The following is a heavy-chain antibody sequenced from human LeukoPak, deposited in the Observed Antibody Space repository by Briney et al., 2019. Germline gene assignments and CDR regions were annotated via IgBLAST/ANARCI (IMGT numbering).Heavy chain of an antibody. CDR2: INHSGST. D-gene: IGHD3-9*01. CDR3: ARDRSYDILTGYYHPSAFDI. V-gene: IGHV4-34*01. J-gene: IGHJ3*02. Sequence: SETLSLTCAVYGGSFSGYYWSRIRQPPGKGLEWIGEINHSGSTNYNPSLKSRVTISVDTSKNQFSLKLSSVTAADTAVYYCARDRSYDILTGYYHPSAFDIWGQGTMVTVSS. CDR1: GGSFSGYY.